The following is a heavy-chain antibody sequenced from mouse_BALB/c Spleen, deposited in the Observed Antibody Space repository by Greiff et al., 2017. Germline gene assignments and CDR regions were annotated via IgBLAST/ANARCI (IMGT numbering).Heavy chain of an antibody. CDR3: TRPFGGYGSSYVDY. Sequence: EVKLMESGGGLVQPGGSMKLSCVASGFTFSNYWMNWVRQSPEKGLEWVAEIRLKSNNYATHYAESVKGMFTISRDDSKSSVYLQMNNLRAEDTGIYYCTRPFGGYGSSYVDYWGQGTTLTVSS. CDR1: GFTFSNYW. J-gene: IGHJ2*01. V-gene: IGHV6-6*02. CDR2: IRLKSNNYAT. D-gene: IGHD1-1*01.